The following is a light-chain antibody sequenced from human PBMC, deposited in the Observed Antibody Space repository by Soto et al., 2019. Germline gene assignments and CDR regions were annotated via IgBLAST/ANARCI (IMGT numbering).Light chain of an antibody. V-gene: IGLV1-40*01. CDR2: RNN. J-gene: IGLJ1*01. Sequence: QAVVTQPPSVSGAPGQSVTISCAGSSSNIGAGYEVQWYQQLPGTAPKLLIYRNNNRPSGVPDRFSGSTSGTSASLAITGLQAEDEADYYCQSYDLSLDDSVFGSGTKLTVL. CDR1: SSNIGAGYE. CDR3: QSYDLSLDDSV.